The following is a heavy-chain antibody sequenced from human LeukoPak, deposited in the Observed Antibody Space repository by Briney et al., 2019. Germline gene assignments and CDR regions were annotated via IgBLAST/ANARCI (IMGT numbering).Heavy chain of an antibody. J-gene: IGHJ4*02. CDR1: GYTFTDYY. D-gene: IGHD1-26*01. V-gene: IGHV1-2*02. CDR3: ARLLGAPH. CDR2: INPNSGGT. Sequence: ASVKASCKASGYTFTDYYMHWVRQAPGQGLEWMGWINPNSGGTNYARNFQGRVTMTRDTSITTAYMELSSLRSDDTAVYYCARLLGAPHWGQGALVTVSS.